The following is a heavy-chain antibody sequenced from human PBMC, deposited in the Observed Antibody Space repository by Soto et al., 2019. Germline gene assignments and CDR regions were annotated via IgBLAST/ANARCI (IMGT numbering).Heavy chain of an antibody. D-gene: IGHD3-10*01. Sequence: ASVKVSCKASGYTFNTYGFSWVRQAPGQGLEWVGWIGTHNGDTTYAQKFQGRVTTTIDTSTTTSYMELRSLTSDDTAMYYCARDHQGRAPHTKPPTPDYWGQGTLVTVSS. CDR1: GYTFNTYG. CDR3: ARDHQGRAPHTKPPTPDY. J-gene: IGHJ4*02. CDR2: IGTHNGDT. V-gene: IGHV1-18*01.